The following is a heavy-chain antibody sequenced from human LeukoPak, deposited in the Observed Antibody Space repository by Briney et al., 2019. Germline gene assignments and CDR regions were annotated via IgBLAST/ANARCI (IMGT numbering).Heavy chain of an antibody. CDR3: ARQLGGDRIDY. CDR1: GYTFTSYG. Sequence: ASVKVSCKASGYTFTSYGISWVRQAPGQGLEWMGWISADNGNTNKAQKLQGRVTMTADTSTSTAYMELRSLRSDDSAVYYCARQLGGDRIDYWGQGTLVTVSS. CDR2: ISADNGNT. J-gene: IGHJ4*02. V-gene: IGHV1-18*01. D-gene: IGHD2-21*01.